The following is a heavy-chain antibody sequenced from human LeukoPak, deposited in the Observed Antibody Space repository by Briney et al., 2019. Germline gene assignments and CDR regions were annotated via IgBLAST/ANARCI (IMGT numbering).Heavy chain of an antibody. V-gene: IGHV4-59*08. CDR3: ARRSYSSGWYDY. CDR1: GGSISSYY. J-gene: IGHJ4*02. CDR2: IHYSGST. Sequence: SETLSLTCTVSGGSISSYYWSWIRQPPGKGLEWIGYIHYSGSTNYNPSLKSRVTISVDTSKNQFSLKLSSVTAADTAVYYCARRSYSSGWYDYWGQGTLVTVSS. D-gene: IGHD6-19*01.